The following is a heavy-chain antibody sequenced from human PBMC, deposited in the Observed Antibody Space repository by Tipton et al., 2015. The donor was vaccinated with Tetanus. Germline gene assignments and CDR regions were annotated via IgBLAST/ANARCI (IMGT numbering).Heavy chain of an antibody. CDR3: AKDRRGLGPCYCPLGMGA. CDR2: ISYDGKNE. CDR1: GFTFSSYG. V-gene: IGHV3-30*18. D-gene: IGHD2-21*01. Sequence: SLRLSCAGSGFTFSSYGMHWVRQAPGKGLEWVAVISYDGKNEYYADSVKGRFTISRDNSKNTLYLQLNSLRAEDTAAYYCAKDRRGLGPCYCPLGMGACGQGPPGTGS. J-gene: IGHJ6*02.